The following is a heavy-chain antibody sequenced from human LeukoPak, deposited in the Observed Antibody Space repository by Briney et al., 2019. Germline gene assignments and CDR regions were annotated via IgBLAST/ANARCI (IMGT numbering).Heavy chain of an antibody. J-gene: IGHJ4*02. CDR3: ARRDYYDSSTPFDY. V-gene: IGHV1-18*01. Sequence: ASVKVSCKASGYTFTSYGISWVRQAPGQGLEWMGWISVYNGNTNYAQKLQGRVTMTTDTSTSTAYMELRSLRSDDTAVYYCARRDYYDSSTPFDYWGQGTLVTVSS. D-gene: IGHD3-22*01. CDR1: GYTFTSYG. CDR2: ISVYNGNT.